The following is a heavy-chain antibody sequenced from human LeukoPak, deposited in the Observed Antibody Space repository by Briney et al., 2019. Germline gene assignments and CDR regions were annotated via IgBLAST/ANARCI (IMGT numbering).Heavy chain of an antibody. D-gene: IGHD3-3*01. J-gene: IGHJ4*02. CDR3: AREGITIFGEHFDY. CDR1: GGSISSGNYY. Sequence: SETLSPTCTVSGGSISSGNYYWSWIRQPAGKGLEWIGRIYTSGSTNYNPSLKSRVTISVDTSKNQFSLKLSSVTAADTAVYYCAREGITIFGEHFDYWGQGTLVTVSS. V-gene: IGHV4-61*02. CDR2: IYTSGST.